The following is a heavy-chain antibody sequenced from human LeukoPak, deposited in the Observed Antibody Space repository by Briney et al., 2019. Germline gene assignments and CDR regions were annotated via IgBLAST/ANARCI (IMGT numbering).Heavy chain of an antibody. J-gene: IGHJ6*03. V-gene: IGHV3-48*03. CDR2: ISSSGSTI. Sequence: GGSLRLSCAASGFTFNSYEMNWVRQAPGKGLEWVSYISSSGSTIYYADSVKGRFTISRDNAKNSLYLQMNSLRAEDTAVYYCASRRSYYYYYMDVWGKGTTVTVSS. CDR3: ASRRSYYYYYMDV. CDR1: GFTFNSYE.